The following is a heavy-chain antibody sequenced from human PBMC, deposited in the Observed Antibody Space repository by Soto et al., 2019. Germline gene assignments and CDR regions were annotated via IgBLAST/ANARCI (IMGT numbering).Heavy chain of an antibody. CDR2: IDHDGPT. CDR3: VRDSHLDY. Sequence: EVQLVECGGGLVQPGGSLRLSCAGSGFTFSNYWMHWVRQAPGKGLEWVSRIDHDGPTDYADSVRGRFTISRDNAENTLYLQMNSLRPEDTAVYYCVRDSHLDYWGQGTLVTVSS. J-gene: IGHJ4*02. CDR1: GFTFSNYW. V-gene: IGHV3-74*01.